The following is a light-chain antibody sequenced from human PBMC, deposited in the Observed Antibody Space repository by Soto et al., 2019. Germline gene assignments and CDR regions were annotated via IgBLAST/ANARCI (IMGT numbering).Light chain of an antibody. J-gene: IGKJ2*01. Sequence: DIQMTQSPSSLSASVGDRVTITCRASQSIGKSLNWYQQKSGQAPKLLIYTASNLQSGVPSRFSGTGSGTDFTLTISSLQPEDFASYYCQQSYGTPPTFGHGTKLEVK. CDR1: QSIGKS. V-gene: IGKV1-39*01. CDR3: QQSYGTPPT. CDR2: TAS.